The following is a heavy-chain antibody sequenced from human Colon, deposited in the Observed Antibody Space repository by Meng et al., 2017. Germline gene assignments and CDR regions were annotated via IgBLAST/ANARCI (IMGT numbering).Heavy chain of an antibody. CDR1: GGSISSGDYY. CDR3: ARDRKHYGERGWFDP. Sequence: QGQRKEPGPGLVQPYQTLSLTCTVSGGSISSGDYYWSWIRQPPGKGLEWIGYIYYSGSTYSNASLKSRVTISIDRSKNQFSLKLSSVTAADTAVYYCARDRKHYGERGWFDPWGQGTLVTVSS. V-gene: IGHV4-30-4*01. D-gene: IGHD4-17*01. J-gene: IGHJ5*02. CDR2: IYYSGST.